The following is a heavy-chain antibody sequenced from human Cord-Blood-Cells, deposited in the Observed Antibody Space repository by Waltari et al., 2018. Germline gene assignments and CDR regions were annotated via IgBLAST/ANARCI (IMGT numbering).Heavy chain of an antibody. D-gene: IGHD7-27*01. CDR2: NNPFLGIA. V-gene: IGHV1-69*09. J-gene: IGHJ2*01. CDR3: ARDLPNWGSGDWYFDL. Sequence: QVQLVQSGAEVKKPGSSVKVSCKASGGTFSSYAISWVRQAPGQGLEWMGRNNPFLGIANYAQKFQGRVTITADKSTSTAYMELSMLRSEDTAVYYWARDLPNWGSGDWYFDLWGRGTLVTVSS. CDR1: GGTFSSYA.